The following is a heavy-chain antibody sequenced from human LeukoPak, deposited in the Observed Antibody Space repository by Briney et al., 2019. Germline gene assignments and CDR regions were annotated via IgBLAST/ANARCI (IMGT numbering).Heavy chain of an antibody. Sequence: GGSLRLSCAASGFTLSSYAMHWVRQAPGKGLEWVAVISYDGSNKYYADSVKGRFTISRDNSKNTLYLQMNSLRAEDTAVYYCARELMLDYWSQGTLVTVSS. CDR3: ARELMLDY. D-gene: IGHD3-10*02. J-gene: IGHJ4*02. V-gene: IGHV3-30*14. CDR2: ISYDGSNK. CDR1: GFTLSSYA.